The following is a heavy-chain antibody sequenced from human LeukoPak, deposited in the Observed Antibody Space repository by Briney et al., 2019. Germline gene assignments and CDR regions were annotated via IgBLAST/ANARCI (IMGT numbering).Heavy chain of an antibody. CDR3: AKDMGLGEYYDSSGYYFDN. Sequence: PGGSLRLSCAASGFTFDDYAMHWVRQAPGKGLEWVSGISWNSGSIGYADSVKGRFTISRDNAKNSLYLQMNSLRAEDTALYYCAKDMGLGEYYDSSGYYFDNWGQGTLVTVSS. V-gene: IGHV3-9*01. CDR1: GFTFDDYA. J-gene: IGHJ4*02. CDR2: ISWNSGSI. D-gene: IGHD3-22*01.